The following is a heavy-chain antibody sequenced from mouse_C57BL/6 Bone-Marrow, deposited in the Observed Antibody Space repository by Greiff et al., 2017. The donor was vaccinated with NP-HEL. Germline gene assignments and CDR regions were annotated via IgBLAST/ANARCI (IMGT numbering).Heavy chain of an antibody. Sequence: VQLQQSGAELVKPGASVKLSCTASGFNIKDYYMHWVKQRTEQGLEWIGRIDPEDGETKYAPNFQGKATITADTSSNTAYLQLSSLTSDDTAVYYCSRANYSTYVYAMDYWGQGTSLTVSS. CDR2: IDPEDGET. V-gene: IGHV14-2*01. CDR3: SRANYSTYVYAMDY. CDR1: GFNIKDYY. J-gene: IGHJ4*01. D-gene: IGHD2-5*01.